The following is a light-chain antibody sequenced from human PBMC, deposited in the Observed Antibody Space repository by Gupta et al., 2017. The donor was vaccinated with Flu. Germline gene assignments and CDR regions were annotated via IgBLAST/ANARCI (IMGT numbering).Light chain of an antibody. CDR3: QHRINWHPVIT. CDR2: DAS. V-gene: IGKV3-11*01. Sequence: EIVLTQSPATLSLSPGERATLSCRASQSVSGYLAWYQQKPGQAPRLLIFDASNRATGITARFSGSGDGTDCNLTISSREPEDFELYYCQHRINWHPVITFGGGTKVEIK. CDR1: QSVSGY. J-gene: IGKJ4*01.